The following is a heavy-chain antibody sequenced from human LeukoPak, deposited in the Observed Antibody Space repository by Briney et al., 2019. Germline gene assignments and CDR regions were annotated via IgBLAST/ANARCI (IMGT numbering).Heavy chain of an antibody. D-gene: IGHD4/OR15-4a*01. CDR3: VRIPNSANFPNWFDP. Sequence: AGTLRLSCAASGFTFSSSTMNWVRRAPGKGLEWFSYISSSSDYIYYEDSVKGRITISRDNAKNSLYLQMNSLRAEDTAVYYCVRIPNSANFPNWFDPWGQGTLGTVS. CDR1: GFTFSSST. CDR2: ISSSSDYI. J-gene: IGHJ5*02. V-gene: IGHV3-21*01.